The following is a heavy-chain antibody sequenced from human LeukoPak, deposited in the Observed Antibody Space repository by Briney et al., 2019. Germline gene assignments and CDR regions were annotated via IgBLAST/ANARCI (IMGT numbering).Heavy chain of an antibody. D-gene: IGHD5-24*01. CDR3: ARGRRWLQFGATFDY. Sequence: SETLSLTCAGYGGSFSGYYWSWIRQPPGKGLEWIGEINHSGSTNYNPSLKSRVTISVDTSKNQFSLKLSSVTAADTAVYYCARGRRWLQFGATFDYWGQGTLVTVSS. CDR2: INHSGST. J-gene: IGHJ4*02. V-gene: IGHV4-34*01. CDR1: GGSFSGYY.